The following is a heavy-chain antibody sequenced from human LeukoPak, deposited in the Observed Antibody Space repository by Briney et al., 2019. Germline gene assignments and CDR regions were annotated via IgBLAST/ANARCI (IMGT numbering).Heavy chain of an antibody. V-gene: IGHV3-48*01. D-gene: IGHD2-2*01. CDR2: ISSSSSTI. J-gene: IGHJ6*03. Sequence: GGSLRLSCAASGFIFSSYGMNWVRQAPGKGLEWVSYISSSSSTIYYADSVKGRFTISRDNAKNSLYLQMNSLKASDTAMYYCARTEFQLLKGAMDVWGKGTTVTISS. CDR1: GFIFSSYG. CDR3: ARTEFQLLKGAMDV.